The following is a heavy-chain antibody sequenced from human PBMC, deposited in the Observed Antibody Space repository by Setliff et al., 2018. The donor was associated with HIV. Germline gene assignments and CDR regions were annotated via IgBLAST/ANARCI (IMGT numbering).Heavy chain of an antibody. CDR1: GYSFTTYS. CDR2: IHTSTGKP. Sequence: ASVMVSCKASGYSFTTYSINWLRQAPGQGPEWMGWIHTSTGKPTYVRDFTGRFVFSLDTSVNTAFLQISDLKTEDTAVYYCARNSPFPPSSGAHFDFWGPGALVTVSS. J-gene: IGHJ4*02. D-gene: IGHD3-22*01. V-gene: IGHV7-4-1*02. CDR3: ARNSPFPPSSGAHFDF.